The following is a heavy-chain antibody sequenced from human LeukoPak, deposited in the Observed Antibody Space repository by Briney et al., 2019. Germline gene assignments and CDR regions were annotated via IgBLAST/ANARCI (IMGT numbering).Heavy chain of an antibody. J-gene: IGHJ4*02. CDR2: IHASGTT. CDR1: GASINTYF. D-gene: IGHD3-22*01. Sequence: SETLSLTCTVSGASINTYFWSWFGQPAGKGLEWIGRIHASGTTNYNPSLKSRVSMSIDVSKNQFSLRLISVTAADTAVYYCARDGDYYDSSGSFDSWGQGTLVTVSS. V-gene: IGHV4-4*07. CDR3: ARDGDYYDSSGSFDS.